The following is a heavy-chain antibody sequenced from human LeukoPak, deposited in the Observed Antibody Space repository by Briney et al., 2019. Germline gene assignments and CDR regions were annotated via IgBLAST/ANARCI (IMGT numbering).Heavy chain of an antibody. Sequence: ASETLSLTCAVYGGSFSGYYWSWIRQPPGKGLEWIGEINHSESTNYNPSLKSRATISVDTSKNQFSLNLSSVTAADTAVYYCARAPIGSHADYWGQGILVTVSS. CDR1: GGSFSGYY. J-gene: IGHJ4*02. CDR2: INHSEST. CDR3: ARAPIGSHADY. D-gene: IGHD1-26*01. V-gene: IGHV4-34*01.